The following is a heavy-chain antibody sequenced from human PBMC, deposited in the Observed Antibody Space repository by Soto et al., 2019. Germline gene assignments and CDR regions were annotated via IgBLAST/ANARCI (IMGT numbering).Heavy chain of an antibody. D-gene: IGHD6-6*01. CDR3: ARRPRDDAFDI. V-gene: IGHV5-51*01. CDR1: GYSFTSYW. Sequence: ESLKTSFKGSGYSFTSYWIGWVGQMPGKGLEWMGIIYPGDSDTRYSPSFQGQVAISADKSISTAYLQWSSLKASDTAMYYCARRPRDDAFDIWGQGTMVTVSS. CDR2: IYPGDSDT. J-gene: IGHJ3*02.